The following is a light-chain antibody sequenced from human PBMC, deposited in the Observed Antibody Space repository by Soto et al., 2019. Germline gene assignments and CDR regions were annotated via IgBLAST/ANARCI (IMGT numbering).Light chain of an antibody. CDR3: QQYGSSPLT. J-gene: IGKJ4*01. Sequence: DIQMTQSPSSLSASVGDRVTITCRASQSIGSYFNWYQQKPGKAPKLLIYAASALESGVPSRFSGSGSGTDFTLTISRLEPEDFAVYYCQQYGSSPLTFGGGTNVDI. V-gene: IGKV1-39*01. CDR2: AAS. CDR1: QSIGSY.